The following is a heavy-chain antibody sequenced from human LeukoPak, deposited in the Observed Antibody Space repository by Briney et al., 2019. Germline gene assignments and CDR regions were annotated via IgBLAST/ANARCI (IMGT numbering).Heavy chain of an antibody. CDR2: IHQSGST. CDR1: GGSFSDYY. V-gene: IGHV4-34*01. Sequence: SAPLSLTCAVYGGSFSDYYWSWIRPPPGKGLEWIGAIHQSGSTNYNPYNPSLKSRVAISVYTSKNQFSLKLSSVTAADTAVYYCGGTDLPTYPESGFDCWGQGTLVTVSS. CDR3: GGTDLPTYPESGFDC. D-gene: IGHD1-14*01. J-gene: IGHJ4*02.